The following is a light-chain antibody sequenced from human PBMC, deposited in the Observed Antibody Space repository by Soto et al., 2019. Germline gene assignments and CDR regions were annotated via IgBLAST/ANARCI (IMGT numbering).Light chain of an antibody. CDR3: QQYGSSQWT. Sequence: EIVLTQSPGTLSLSPGGRATLSCRASQSVSSSYLAWYQQKPGQAPRLLIYGASSRATGIPDRFSGSGSGTDFTLTISRLEPEDFAVYYCQQYGSSQWTFGQGTKVDIK. CDR1: QSVSSSY. CDR2: GAS. V-gene: IGKV3-20*01. J-gene: IGKJ1*01.